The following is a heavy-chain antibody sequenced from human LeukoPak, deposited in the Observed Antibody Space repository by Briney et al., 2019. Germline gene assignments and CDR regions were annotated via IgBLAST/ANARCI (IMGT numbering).Heavy chain of an antibody. V-gene: IGHV3-7*03. D-gene: IGHD3-16*01. J-gene: IGHJ6*04. CDR3: ATKLRGGMDV. CDR2: IKKDGGEK. Sequence: PGGSLRLSCAASGFTFSNYWMGWVRQAPGKGLEWVADIKKDGGEKYYADSVKGRFTIYRDDAQNPMYLQMNSLRGEDTAVYYCATKLRGGMDVWGRGTTVTVSS. CDR1: GFTFSNYW.